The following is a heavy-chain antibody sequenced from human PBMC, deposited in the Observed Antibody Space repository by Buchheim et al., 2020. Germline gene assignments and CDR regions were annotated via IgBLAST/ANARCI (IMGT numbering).Heavy chain of an antibody. CDR3: AEEHVICGVAGGCDP. Sequence: EVQLVESGGGLVQPGGSLRLSCAASGLTFSSCDMSWFRQAPGKGLEWVSATTRSGADYYADSVRGRFTGSRDTSKNSKYLQVNRLLAEDTAVYYCAEEHVICGVAGGCDPWGQGTL. J-gene: IGHJ5*02. D-gene: IGHD3-3*01. V-gene: IGHV3-23*04. CDR1: GLTFSSCD. CDR2: TTRSGAD.